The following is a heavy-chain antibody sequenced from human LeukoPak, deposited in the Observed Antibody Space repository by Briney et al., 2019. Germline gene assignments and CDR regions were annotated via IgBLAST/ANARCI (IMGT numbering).Heavy chain of an antibody. J-gene: IGHJ3*02. CDR2: IYYGGNT. V-gene: IGHV4-39*01. D-gene: IGHD3-22*01. Sequence: SETLSLSCSVSRASINSSEYCWGWVRQPPGKGLEWIGTIYYGGNTYYNPSLNSRVTISVDTSKNQFSLKLSSATAADTAVYYCADSSCYLGDDVFDTWGQGTLVTVSS. CDR3: ADSSCYLGDDVFDT. CDR1: RASINSSEYC.